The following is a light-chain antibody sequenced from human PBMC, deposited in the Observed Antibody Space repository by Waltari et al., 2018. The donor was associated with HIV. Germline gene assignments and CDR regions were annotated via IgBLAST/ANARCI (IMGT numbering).Light chain of an antibody. Sequence: DIVLTQSPDSLAVSLGERATINCKSSQNLLYSPNNKNYLAWFQQKPGQPPKLLIYWASSRESGVPDRFSGNGSGTDFTLSISSLQAEDVAVYYCQQYYGYPWTFGQGTKVEIK. CDR2: WAS. CDR3: QQYYGYPWT. V-gene: IGKV4-1*01. J-gene: IGKJ1*01. CDR1: QNLLYSPNNKNY.